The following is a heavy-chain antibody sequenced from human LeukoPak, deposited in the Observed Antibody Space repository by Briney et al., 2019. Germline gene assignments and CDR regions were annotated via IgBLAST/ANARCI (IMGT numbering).Heavy chain of an antibody. Sequence: PSETLSLTCAVYGGSFSGYYWSWIRQPPGKGLEWIGEINHSGSTNYNPSPKSRVTISVDTSKNQFSLKLSSVTAADTAVYYCASSDSGYYYHYWGQGTLVTVSS. CDR2: INHSGST. D-gene: IGHD3-22*01. CDR1: GGSFSGYY. J-gene: IGHJ4*02. CDR3: ASSDSGYYYHY. V-gene: IGHV4-34*01.